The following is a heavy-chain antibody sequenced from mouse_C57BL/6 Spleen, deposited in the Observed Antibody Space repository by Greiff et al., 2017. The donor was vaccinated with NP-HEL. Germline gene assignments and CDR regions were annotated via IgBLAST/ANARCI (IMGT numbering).Heavy chain of an antibody. V-gene: IGHV1-82*01. J-gene: IGHJ1*03. CDR1: GYAFSSSW. CDR2: IYPGDGDT. D-gene: IGHD1-1*01. Sequence: QVQLKESGPELVKPGASVKISCKASGYAFSSSWMNWVKQRPGKGLEWIGRIYPGDGDTNYNGKFKGKATLTADKSSSTAYMQLSSLTSEDSAVYFRARWDTTVVADWYFDVWGTGTTVTVSS. CDR3: ARWDTTVVADWYFDV.